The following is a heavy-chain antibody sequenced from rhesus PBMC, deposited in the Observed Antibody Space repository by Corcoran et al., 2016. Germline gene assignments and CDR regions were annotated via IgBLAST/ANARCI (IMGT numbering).Heavy chain of an antibody. CDR1: GGFVSSTD. CDR3: AGRSGYSSWVFDY. D-gene: IGHD6-13*01. CDR2: VYGIGGST. V-gene: IGHV4-160*01. J-gene: IGHJ4*01. Sequence: QVQLQESGPGLVKPSETRSLTCAVLGGFVSSTDWSWSRPAPGRGLEWIGRVYGIGGSTNYHPSLKSRVTISTNTSKNQFPLKLSSVTAADTAVYYCAGRSGYSSWVFDYWGQGVLVTVSS.